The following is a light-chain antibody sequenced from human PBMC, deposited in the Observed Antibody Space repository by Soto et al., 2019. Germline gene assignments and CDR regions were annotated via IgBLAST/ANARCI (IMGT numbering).Light chain of an antibody. J-gene: IGKJ4*01. V-gene: IGKV1D-13*01. CDR1: QGISSA. CDR2: AAS. Sequence: AIQLPQSPSSLSASVGDRVTITCRASQGISSALAWYQQKPGNDPKLLIYAASSLLSGVPSTFSGSGSGTDFTLTISSLQPEDFATYYCQQFNNYPLTFGGGTRVEIK. CDR3: QQFNNYPLT.